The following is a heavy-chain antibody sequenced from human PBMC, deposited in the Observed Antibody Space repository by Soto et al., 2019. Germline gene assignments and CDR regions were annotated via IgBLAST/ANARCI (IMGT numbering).Heavy chain of an antibody. CDR2: IIPIFGTA. Sequence: SVKVSCKASGGTFSSYAISWVRQAPGQGLEWMGGIIPIFGTANYAQKFQGRVTITADKSTSTAYMELSSLRSEDTAVYYCARESGSVYYDSSGYYDGWFDPWGQGTLVTVSS. CDR1: GGTFSSYA. V-gene: IGHV1-69*06. CDR3: ARESGSVYYDSSGYYDGWFDP. D-gene: IGHD3-22*01. J-gene: IGHJ5*02.